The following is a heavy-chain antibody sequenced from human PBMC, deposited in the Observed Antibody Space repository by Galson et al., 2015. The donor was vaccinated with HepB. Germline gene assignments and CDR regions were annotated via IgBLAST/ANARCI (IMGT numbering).Heavy chain of an antibody. CDR3: TTAGTGWYGPDAFDM. CDR1: GFTFSSYG. D-gene: IGHD6-19*01. J-gene: IGHJ3*02. Sequence: SLRLSCAASGFTFSSYGMHWVRQAPGKGLEWVSGISDSGGSTYYADSVKGRFTISRDNAKNSLYLQMNSLRAEDTAIYYCTTAGTGWYGPDAFDMWGQGTMVTVSS. CDR2: ISDSGGST. V-gene: IGHV3-23*01.